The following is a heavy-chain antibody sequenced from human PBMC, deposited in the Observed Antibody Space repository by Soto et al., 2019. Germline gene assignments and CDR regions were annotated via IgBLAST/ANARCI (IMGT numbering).Heavy chain of an antibody. CDR1: GGTFSSYA. V-gene: IGHV1-69*13. J-gene: IGHJ6*02. D-gene: IGHD3-3*01. CDR3: ARQRRFLEWLLQGPPYYYYYYGMDV. CDR2: IIPIFGTA. Sequence: SVKVSCKASGGTFSSYAISWVRQAPGQGLEWMGGIIPIFGTANYAQKFQGRVTITADESTSTAYMELSSLKSEDTAVYYCARQRRFLEWLLQGPPYYYYYYGMDVWGQGTTVTVSS.